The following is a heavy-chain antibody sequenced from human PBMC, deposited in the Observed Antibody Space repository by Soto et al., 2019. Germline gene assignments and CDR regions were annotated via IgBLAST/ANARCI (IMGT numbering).Heavy chain of an antibody. V-gene: IGHV4-30-4*01. CDR2: IYYSGST. J-gene: IGHJ4*02. CDR3: AREKGYYDFWSGYFFPSETDY. Sequence: SETLSLTCTVSGGSISSGGYYWSWIRQPPGKGLEWIGYIYYSGSTYYNPSLKSRVTISVDTSKNQFSLKLSSVTAADTAVYYCAREKGYYDFWSGYFFPSETDYWGQGTLLTVSS. CDR1: GGSISSGGYY. D-gene: IGHD3-3*01.